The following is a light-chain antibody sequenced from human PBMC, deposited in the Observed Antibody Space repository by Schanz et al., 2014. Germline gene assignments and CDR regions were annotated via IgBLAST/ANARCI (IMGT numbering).Light chain of an antibody. V-gene: IGKV1-9*01. J-gene: IGKJ5*01. CDR3: QQANSFPPT. CDR2: GAS. Sequence: IQLTQSPSSLSASVGDRVTITCRASQGISSHLAWYQQKPGKAPKLLIYGASTLQIGVPSRFSGSGSGTDFNLTITSLQPEDFATYFCQQANSFPPTFGQGTRLEIK. CDR1: QGISSH.